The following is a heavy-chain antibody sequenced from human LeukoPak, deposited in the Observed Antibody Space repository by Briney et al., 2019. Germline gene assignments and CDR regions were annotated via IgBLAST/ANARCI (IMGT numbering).Heavy chain of an antibody. Sequence: PGGSLRLSCAASGFTFSSYAMHWVRQAPGKGLEWVAVISYDGSNKYYADSVKGRFTISRDNSKNTLYLQMNSLRAEDTAVYYCAKTFQWYYMDVWGKGTTVTISS. V-gene: IGHV3-30*04. CDR2: ISYDGSNK. CDR1: GFTFSSYA. D-gene: IGHD2-8*01. CDR3: AKTFQWYYMDV. J-gene: IGHJ6*03.